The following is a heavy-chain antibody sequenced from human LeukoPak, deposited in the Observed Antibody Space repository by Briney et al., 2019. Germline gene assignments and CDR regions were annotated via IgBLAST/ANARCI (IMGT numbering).Heavy chain of an antibody. J-gene: IGHJ3*02. V-gene: IGHV1-46*01. CDR1: VYTFTSYY. D-gene: IGHD2-15*01. Sequence: ASVKVSCKASVYTFTSYYMHWVRQAPGQGLEWMGIINPSGGSTSYAQKFQGRVTMTRDTSTSTVYMELSSLRSEDTAVYYCARGGDCSGGSCYYATDYYDSSEYDAFDIWGQGTMVTVSS. CDR2: INPSGGST. CDR3: ARGGDCSGGSCYYATDYYDSSEYDAFDI.